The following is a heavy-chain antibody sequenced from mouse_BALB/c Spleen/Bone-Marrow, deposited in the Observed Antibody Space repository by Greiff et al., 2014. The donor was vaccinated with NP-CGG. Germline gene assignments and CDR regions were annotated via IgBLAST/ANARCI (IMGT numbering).Heavy chain of an antibody. CDR1: GFTFTTYW. CDR3: ARPYRYDREFAY. CDR2: IDPSTGHT. V-gene: IGHV1-7*01. D-gene: IGHD2-14*01. J-gene: IGHJ3*01. Sequence: VQLQQSGAELAKPGASVKMSCKASGFTFTTYWMHWFKQRPGQGLEWIGYIDPSTGHTEYNQNFKDKATLTADKSSSTAYMQLSSLTSEDSAVYYCARPYRYDREFAYWGQGTLVTVSA.